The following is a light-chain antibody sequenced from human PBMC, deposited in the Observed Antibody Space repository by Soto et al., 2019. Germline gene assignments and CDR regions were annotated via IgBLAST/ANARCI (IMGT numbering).Light chain of an antibody. CDR3: HQYDRRIT. J-gene: IGKJ5*01. CDR2: DAS. V-gene: IGKV1-33*01. Sequence: DIQLTQSPSSLSASVGDRVTITCQASHDITYYLNWYQQKPGEAPKLLIYDASNLARGVPSRFSGSGCRTDFTFTISGMQPEDIATYYCHQYDRRITFGQGTQLEIK. CDR1: HDITYY.